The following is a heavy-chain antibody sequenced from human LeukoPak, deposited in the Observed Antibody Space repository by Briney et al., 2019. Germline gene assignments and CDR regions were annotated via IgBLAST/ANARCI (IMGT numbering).Heavy chain of an antibody. D-gene: IGHD3-10*01. J-gene: IGHJ4*02. V-gene: IGHV3-9*01. CDR1: GFTFDDYA. Sequence: GRSLTLPCAASGFTFDDYAMHWVQPAPGKGLAWVSGINWNSGSIGYADSVKGRFTISRDNAKNSLYLQMNSLRGEDTGLYYCAKDMSRSYYGLGYWGQGTLVTVSS. CDR2: INWNSGSI. CDR3: AKDMSRSYYGLGY.